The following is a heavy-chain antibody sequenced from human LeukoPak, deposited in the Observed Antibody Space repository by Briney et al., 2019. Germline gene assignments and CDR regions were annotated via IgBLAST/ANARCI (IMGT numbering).Heavy chain of an antibody. J-gene: IGHJ4*02. CDR3: ARVLSSSSKVFDF. Sequence: SETLSLTCNVSGGFINSYYWSWIRQPPGKGLEWIGDIYYSGTTNYNTSLKSRVTISVDRPKSQFSLKVGPVTAADTAVYYCARVLSSSSKVFDFWGQGTPVTVSS. V-gene: IGHV4-59*01. CDR1: GGFINSYY. CDR2: IYYSGTT. D-gene: IGHD6-6*01.